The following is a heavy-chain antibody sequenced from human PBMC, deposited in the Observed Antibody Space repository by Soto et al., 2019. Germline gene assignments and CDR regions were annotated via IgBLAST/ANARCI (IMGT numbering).Heavy chain of an antibody. CDR2: IYHSGST. CDR3: ASRDPGTSVDC. Sequence: SETLSLTCAVSGGSISSSNWWSCVRQPPGKGLEWIGEIYHSGSTNYNPSLKSRVTISVDKSKNQFSLKVTSLTAADTAVYYCASRDPGTSVDCWGQGTLVTVSS. J-gene: IGHJ4*02. D-gene: IGHD1-7*01. CDR1: GGSISSSNW. V-gene: IGHV4-4*02.